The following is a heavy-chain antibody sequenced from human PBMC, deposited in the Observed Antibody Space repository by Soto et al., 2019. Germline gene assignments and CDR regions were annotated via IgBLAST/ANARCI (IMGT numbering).Heavy chain of an antibody. J-gene: IGHJ4*02. CDR2: IYWDDDK. V-gene: IGHV2-5*02. Sequence: QVTLEESGPTRVKPRQTLTLTCTFSGFSRATSGVGVGWVRQPPGKALERLALIYWDDDKRYSPSLRSRLTVTKDTSRNQVVLTMTNMDPVDTATYYCAHRVGLQGNWNGGYFDFWGQGALVTVSS. CDR3: AHRVGLQGNWNGGYFDF. CDR1: GFSRATSGVG. D-gene: IGHD1-1*01.